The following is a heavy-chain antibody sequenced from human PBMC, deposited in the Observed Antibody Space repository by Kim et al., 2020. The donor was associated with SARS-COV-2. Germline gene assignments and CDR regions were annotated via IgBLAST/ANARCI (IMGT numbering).Heavy chain of an antibody. CDR1: GYTFTGYY. V-gene: IGHV1-2*02. Sequence: ASVKVSCKASGYTFTGYYMHWVRQAPGQGLEWMGWINPNSGGTNYAQKFQGRVTMTRDTSISTAYMELSRLRSDDTAVYYCARDRLYSSRDAFDIWGQGTMVTVSS. D-gene: IGHD6-13*01. J-gene: IGHJ3*02. CDR3: ARDRLYSSRDAFDI. CDR2: INPNSGGT.